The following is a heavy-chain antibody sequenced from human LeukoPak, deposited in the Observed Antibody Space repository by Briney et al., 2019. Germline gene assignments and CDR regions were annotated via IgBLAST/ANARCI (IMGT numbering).Heavy chain of an antibody. CDR2: INHSGST. J-gene: IGHJ4*02. V-gene: IGHV4-34*01. CDR3: AGPARSPSEFEY. D-gene: IGHD6-13*01. CDR1: GGSFSAYY. Sequence: PSGTLSLTCAVYGGSFSAYYWSWIHQPPGKGLEWIGEINHSGSTNYNPSLRSRVTFSVDTSKNQFSLKVRSVTAADTAVYYCAGPARSPSEFEYWGQGTLVTVSS.